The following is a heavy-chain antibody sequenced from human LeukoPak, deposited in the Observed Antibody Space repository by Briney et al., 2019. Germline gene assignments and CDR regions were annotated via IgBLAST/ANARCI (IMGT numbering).Heavy chain of an antibody. CDR1: GYSFTSHG. V-gene: IGHV1-18*01. Sequence: ASVKVSGKASGYSFTSHGISCVRQAPGQGLEWMGWISAYNGNTKYAQKLQGRVTMTTDTSTSTAYMELGSLRSDDTAVYYCARVPDDVVAALSFDFWGQGTLVTVSS. CDR3: ARVPDDVVAALSFDF. CDR2: ISAYNGNT. J-gene: IGHJ4*01. D-gene: IGHD5-12*01.